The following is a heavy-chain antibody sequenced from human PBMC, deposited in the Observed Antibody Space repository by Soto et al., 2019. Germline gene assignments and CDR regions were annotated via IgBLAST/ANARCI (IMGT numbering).Heavy chain of an antibody. Sequence: SETLSLTCAVYGGSFSGYYWSWIRQPPGKGLEWIGEINHSGSTNYNPSLKSRVTISVDTSKNQFSLKLSSVTAADTAVYYCARFLTYYDYVWGSYRYTEYGYFDYWGQGNLVTVSS. D-gene: IGHD3-16*02. J-gene: IGHJ4*02. V-gene: IGHV4-34*01. CDR2: INHSGST. CDR3: ARFLTYYDYVWGSYRYTEYGYFDY. CDR1: GGSFSGYY.